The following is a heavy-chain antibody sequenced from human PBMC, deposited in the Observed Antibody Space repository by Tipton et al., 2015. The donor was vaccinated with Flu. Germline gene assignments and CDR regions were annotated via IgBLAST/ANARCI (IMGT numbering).Heavy chain of an antibody. D-gene: IGHD2-2*01. J-gene: IGHJ4*02. CDR2: IYYSGST. V-gene: IGHV4-59*01. Sequence: TLSLTCTVSGGSISSYYWNWIRQPPGKGLEWIGYIYYSGSTNYNPTLTSRVTISVDTSKNQFSLRLSSVTAADTAVYYCARGYFSTSYFSEEDYFDYWGQGTLVTVSS. CDR1: GGSISSYY. CDR3: ARGYFSTSYFSEEDYFDY.